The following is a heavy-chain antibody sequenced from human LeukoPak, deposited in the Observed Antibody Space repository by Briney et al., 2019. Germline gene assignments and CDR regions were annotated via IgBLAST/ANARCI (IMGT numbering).Heavy chain of an antibody. CDR3: AREEGGYFHFDY. CDR1: GFTFSSYE. J-gene: IGHJ4*02. D-gene: IGHD3-22*01. Sequence: GGSLRLSCAASGFTFSSYEMNWVRQAPGKGLEWVSYISSSGSTIYYADSVKGRFTISRDNAKNSLYLQMNSLRAEDTAVYYCAREEGGYFHFDYWGQGTLVTVSS. V-gene: IGHV3-48*03. CDR2: ISSSGSTI.